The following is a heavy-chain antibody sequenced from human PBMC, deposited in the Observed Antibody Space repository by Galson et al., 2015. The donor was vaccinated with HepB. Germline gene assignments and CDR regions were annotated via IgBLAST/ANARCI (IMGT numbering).Heavy chain of an antibody. Sequence: SLRLSCAASGFTFSSYWMSWVRQAPGKGLEWVANIKQGGSEKYYVDSVKGRFTISRDDSKNSLYLQMNSLKTEDTAVYYCASGYYYDSSGYYDYWGQGTLVTVSS. CDR2: IKQGGSEK. J-gene: IGHJ4*02. CDR3: ASGYYYDSSGYYDY. CDR1: GFTFSSYW. D-gene: IGHD3-22*01. V-gene: IGHV3-7*03.